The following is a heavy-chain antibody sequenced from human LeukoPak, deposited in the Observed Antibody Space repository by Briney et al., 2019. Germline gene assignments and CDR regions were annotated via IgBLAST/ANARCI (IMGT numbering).Heavy chain of an antibody. CDR2: ISGSGGST. CDR3: TRSGITMIVVVIASLSY. CDR1: GFTFSSYA. Sequence: GGSLRLSCAASGFTFSSYAMSWVRQAPGKGLEWVSAISGSGGSTYYADPVKGRFTISRDNSKNTLYLQMNSLRAEDTAVYYCTRSGITMIVVVIASLSYWGQGTLVTVSS. V-gene: IGHV3-23*01. J-gene: IGHJ4*02. D-gene: IGHD3-22*01.